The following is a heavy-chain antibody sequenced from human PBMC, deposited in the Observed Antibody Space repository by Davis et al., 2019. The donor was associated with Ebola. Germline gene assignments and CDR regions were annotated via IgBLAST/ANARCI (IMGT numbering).Heavy chain of an antibody. CDR1: GGTFSSYA. D-gene: IGHD6-19*01. J-gene: IGHJ4*02. V-gene: IGHV1-69*13. CDR3: ARDREMAVAGTGGY. Sequence: AASVKVSCKASGGTFSSYAISWVRQAPGQGLEWMGGIIPIFGTTNYAQKFQGRVTITADESTSTAYMELRSLRSDDTAVYYCARDREMAVAGTGGYWGQGTLVTVSS. CDR2: IIPIFGTT.